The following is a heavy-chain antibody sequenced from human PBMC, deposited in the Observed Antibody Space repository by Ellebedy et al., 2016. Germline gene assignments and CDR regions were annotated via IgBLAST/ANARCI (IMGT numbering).Heavy chain of an antibody. V-gene: IGHV4-34*01. J-gene: IGHJ4*02. CDR3: ARWGPFVSIAAAGRNFDY. D-gene: IGHD6-13*01. CDR1: GGSFSGYY. CDR2: INHSGST. Sequence: SETLSLTCAVYGGSFSGYYWSWIRQPPGKGLEWIGEINHSGSTNYNPSLKSRVTISVDTSKNQFSLKLSSVTAADTAVYYCARWGPFVSIAAAGRNFDYWGQGTLVTVSS.